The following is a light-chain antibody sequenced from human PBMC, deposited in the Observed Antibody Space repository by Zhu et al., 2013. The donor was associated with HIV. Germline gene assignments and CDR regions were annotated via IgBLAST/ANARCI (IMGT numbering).Light chain of an antibody. CDR1: ESINNR. Sequence: DIQMTQSPSTLSASVGDRVTITCRASESINNRLAWYQQKPGKAPNLLIYEASTLESGVPLRFSGSASGTEFTLTISSLQPDDFATYYCQRYNTYSRTFGQGTRVEIK. J-gene: IGKJ1*01. CDR3: QRYNTYSRT. CDR2: EAS. V-gene: IGKV1-5*03.